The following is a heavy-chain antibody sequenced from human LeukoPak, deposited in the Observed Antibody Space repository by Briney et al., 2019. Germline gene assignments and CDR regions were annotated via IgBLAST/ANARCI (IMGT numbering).Heavy chain of an antibody. CDR1: GGSISSGDYY. V-gene: IGHV4-30-4*01. D-gene: IGHD2-2*01. CDR3: ARGGVPVAMSVGYFQH. Sequence: SETLSLTCTVSGGSISSGDYYWSWIRQPPGKGLEWIGYIYYSGSTYYNPSLKSRVTISVDTSKNQFSLKLSSVTAADTAVYYCARGGVPVAMSVGYFQHWGQGTLVTVSS. J-gene: IGHJ1*01. CDR2: IYYSGST.